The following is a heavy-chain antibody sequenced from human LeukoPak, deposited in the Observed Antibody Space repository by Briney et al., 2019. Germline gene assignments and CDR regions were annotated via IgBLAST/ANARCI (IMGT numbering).Heavy chain of an antibody. CDR2: FDPEDGET. D-gene: IGHD2-15*01. CDR1: GYTLTELS. CDR3: AVCSGGSCYSEGYGMDV. Sequence: GASVKVSCKVSGYTLTELSMHWVRQAPGKGLEWMGGFDPEDGETIYAQKFQGRVTMTEDTSTDTAYMELSSLRSEDTAVYYCAVCSGGSCYSEGYGMDVWGQGTTVTVSS. V-gene: IGHV1-24*01. J-gene: IGHJ6*02.